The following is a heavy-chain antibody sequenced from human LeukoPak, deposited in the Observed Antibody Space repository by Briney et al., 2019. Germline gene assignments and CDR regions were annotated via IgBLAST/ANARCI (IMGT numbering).Heavy chain of an antibody. D-gene: IGHD6-13*01. J-gene: IGHJ4*03. V-gene: IGHV3-74*01. CDR1: GFTFNNYW. CDR3: ARGTAVGTVSFFDY. Sequence: GGSLRLSCAASGFTFNNYWMHWVRQAPGKGLVWVSRINSDGSSTNYADSVKGRFTISRDNAKNTLYLQMNSLRAEDTAVYYCARGTAVGTVSFFDYWGQETLVTVSS. CDR2: INSDGSST.